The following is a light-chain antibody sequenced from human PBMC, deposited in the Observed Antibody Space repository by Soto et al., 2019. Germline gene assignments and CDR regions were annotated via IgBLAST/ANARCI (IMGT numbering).Light chain of an antibody. V-gene: IGLV2-14*01. CDR2: EVS. CDR3: SSYTRSSIDYV. Sequence: QSVLTQPASVSGSPGQSITISCTGTNSDVGGYNYVSWYQQNPGKAPKLMIYEVSNRPSGVSNRFSGSKSGNTASLTISGLQAEDEAAYYCSSYTRSSIDYVFGTGTNLTVL. CDR1: NSDVGGYNY. J-gene: IGLJ1*01.